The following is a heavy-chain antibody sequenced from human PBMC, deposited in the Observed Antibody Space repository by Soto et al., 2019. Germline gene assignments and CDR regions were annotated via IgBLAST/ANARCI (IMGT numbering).Heavy chain of an antibody. V-gene: IGHV4-59*01. CDR2: IYYSGST. CDR3: ARGSMIVVVIGAFDI. D-gene: IGHD3-22*01. CDR1: GGSISSYY. J-gene: IGHJ3*02. Sequence: KTSETLSLTCTVSGGSISSYYWSWIRQPPGKGLEWIGYIYYSGSTNYNPSLKSRVTISVDTSKNQFSLKLSSVTAADTAVYYCARGSMIVVVIGAFDIWGQGTMVTVSS.